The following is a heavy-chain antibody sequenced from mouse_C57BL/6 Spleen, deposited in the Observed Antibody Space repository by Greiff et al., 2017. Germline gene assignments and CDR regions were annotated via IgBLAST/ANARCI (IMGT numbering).Heavy chain of an antibody. V-gene: IGHV1-18*01. D-gene: IGHD2-3*01. J-gene: IGHJ2*01. Sequence: EVQLQQSGPELVKPGASVKIPCKASGYTFTDYNMDWVKQSHGKSLEWIGDINPNNGGTIYNQKFKGKATLTVDKSSSTAYMELRSLTSEDTAVDYCARWSYDCYYRYFDYWGQGTTLTVSS. CDR2: INPNNGGT. CDR3: ARWSYDCYYRYFDY. CDR1: GYTFTDYN.